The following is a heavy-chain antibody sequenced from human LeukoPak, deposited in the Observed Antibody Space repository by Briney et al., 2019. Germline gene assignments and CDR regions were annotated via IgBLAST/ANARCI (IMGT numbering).Heavy chain of an antibody. Sequence: ASVTVSCKASGYTFTGYYMHWVRQAPGQGLEWMGWINPNSGGTNYAQKFQGWVTMTRDTSISTAYMELSRLRSDDTAVDYCARDMRPHYYYGSVSYFDYWGQGTLVTVSS. CDR2: INPNSGGT. D-gene: IGHD3-10*01. V-gene: IGHV1-2*04. CDR3: ARDMRPHYYYGSVSYFDY. CDR1: GYTFTGYY. J-gene: IGHJ4*02.